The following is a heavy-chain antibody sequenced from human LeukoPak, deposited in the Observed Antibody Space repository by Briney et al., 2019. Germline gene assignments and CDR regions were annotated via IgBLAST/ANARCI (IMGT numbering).Heavy chain of an antibody. CDR2: ISSSGSTI. J-gene: IGHJ6*03. V-gene: IGHV3-48*04. CDR3: ARDQGYYGSGTRTWYYYYYMDV. Sequence: GGSLRLSCAASGFTFSSYWMSWVRQAPGKGLEWVSCISSSGSTIYYADSVKGRFTISRDNAKNSLYLQMNSLRAEDTAVYYCARDQGYYGSGTRTWYYYYYMDVWGKGTTVTISS. D-gene: IGHD3-10*01. CDR1: GFTFSSYW.